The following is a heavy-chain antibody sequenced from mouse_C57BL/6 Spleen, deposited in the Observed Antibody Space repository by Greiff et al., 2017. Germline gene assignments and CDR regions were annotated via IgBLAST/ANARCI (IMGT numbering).Heavy chain of an antibody. J-gene: IGHJ3*01. Sequence: VQLQQSGPELVKPGASVKISCKASGYTFTDYYMNWVKQSHGQSLEWIGDINPNNGGTSYNQKFKGKATLTVDKSSSTAYMELRSLTSEDSAVYDCESGGGYGTAWFAYWGQGTLVTVSA. D-gene: IGHD2-1*01. V-gene: IGHV1-26*01. CDR1: GYTFTDYY. CDR2: INPNNGGT. CDR3: ESGGGYGTAWFAY.